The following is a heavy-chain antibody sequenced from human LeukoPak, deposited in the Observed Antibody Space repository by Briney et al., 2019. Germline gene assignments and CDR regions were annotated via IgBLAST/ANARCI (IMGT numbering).Heavy chain of an antibody. J-gene: IGHJ5*02. CDR3: ARTYYDFWSGYHRSYNWFDP. D-gene: IGHD3-3*01. CDR2: IYYSGST. V-gene: IGHV4-59*01. CDR1: GGSISSYY. Sequence: SETLSLTCTVSGGSISSYYWSWIRQPPGKGLEWIGYIYYSGSTNYNPSLKSRVTISVDTSKNQFSLKLSSVTAADTAVYYCARTYYDFWSGYHRSYNWFDPWGQETLVTVSS.